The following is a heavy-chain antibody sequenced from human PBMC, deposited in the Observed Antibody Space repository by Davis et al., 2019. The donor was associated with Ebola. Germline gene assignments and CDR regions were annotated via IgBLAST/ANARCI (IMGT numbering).Heavy chain of an antibody. Sequence: ASVKVSCKASGYTFTSYGISWVRQAPGQGLEWMGWISAYNGNTNYAQKLQGRVTMTTDTSTSTAYMELRSLRSDDTAVYYCAREGTIAGAARLFGGNWFDPWGQGTLVTVSS. CDR2: ISAYNGNT. D-gene: IGHD6-6*01. CDR1: GYTFTSYG. J-gene: IGHJ5*02. CDR3: AREGTIAGAARLFGGNWFDP. V-gene: IGHV1-18*01.